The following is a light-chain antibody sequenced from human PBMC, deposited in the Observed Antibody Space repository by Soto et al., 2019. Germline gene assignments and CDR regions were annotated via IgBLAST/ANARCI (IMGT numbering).Light chain of an antibody. V-gene: IGLV2-14*01. J-gene: IGLJ1*01. CDR1: SSDVGGYNY. CDR2: EVS. Sequence: QSALTQPASVSGSPGQSITISCTGTSSDVGGYNYVSWYQQHPRKAPKLMIYEVSNRPSGVSNRLAGSKSGNAAYLTISGLQAEDVADYYCSSYTSSSTYVFGTGTKLTVL. CDR3: SSYTSSSTYV.